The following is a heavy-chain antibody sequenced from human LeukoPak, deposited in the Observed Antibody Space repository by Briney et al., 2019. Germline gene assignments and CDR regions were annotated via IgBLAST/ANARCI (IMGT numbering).Heavy chain of an antibody. CDR1: GFTFSNSA. CDR3: AKVKVVGYSTFDY. CDR2: FTRNDETT. V-gene: IGHV3-23*01. Sequence: GGSLRLSCAASGFTFSNSAMSWVRQAPGKGLEWVSGFTRNDETTSYADSVKGRFTISRDNSRDTLYLQMNSLTAEDTAVYYCAKVKVVGYSTFDYWGQGTLVTVSS. D-gene: IGHD3-22*01. J-gene: IGHJ4*02.